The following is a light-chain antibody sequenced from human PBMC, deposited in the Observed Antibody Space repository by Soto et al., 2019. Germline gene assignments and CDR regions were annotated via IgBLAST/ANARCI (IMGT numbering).Light chain of an antibody. Sequence: QPVLTQPASMSGSPGQSITISCTGTSSDIGGYNFVSWYQRHPGKGPKLLIFDVNFRPSGVSNRFSGSKSENMASLTISGLQPEDEADYYCSSYTTADTVIFGGGTQLTVL. CDR2: DVN. V-gene: IGLV2-14*03. J-gene: IGLJ7*01. CDR1: SSDIGGYNF. CDR3: SSYTTADTVI.